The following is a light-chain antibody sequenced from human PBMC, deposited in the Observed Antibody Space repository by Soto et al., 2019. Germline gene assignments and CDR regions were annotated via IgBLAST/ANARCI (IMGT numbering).Light chain of an antibody. V-gene: IGKV3-20*01. J-gene: IGKJ1*01. CDR2: GAS. Sequence: EIVLTQSPGSLSLSPGQRATLSCRASQSVDTTFFAWYQQNPGQAPRLLIYGASKRATGIPDRFSGSGSGTDSTLISSRLEPDDFAVYYCQQYMSSVTFGQGTKVEIK. CDR1: QSVDTTF. CDR3: QQYMSSVT.